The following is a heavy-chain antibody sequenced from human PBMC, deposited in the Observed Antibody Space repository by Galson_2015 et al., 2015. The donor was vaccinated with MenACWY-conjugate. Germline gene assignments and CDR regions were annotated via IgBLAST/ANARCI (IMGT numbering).Heavy chain of an antibody. V-gene: IGHV3-74*01. D-gene: IGHD6-6*01. CDR3: TKAAARYSTSSAFNWFDP. Sequence: SLRLSCAASGFTFSNYWMHWVRQALGKGLEWVSRVNSDGTGTTYADSVKGRFTISRDNAKNTLYLQMNSLRAEDTAIYYCTKAAARYSTSSAFNWFDPWGQGALVTVSS. J-gene: IGHJ5*02. CDR1: GFTFSNYW. CDR2: VNSDGTGT.